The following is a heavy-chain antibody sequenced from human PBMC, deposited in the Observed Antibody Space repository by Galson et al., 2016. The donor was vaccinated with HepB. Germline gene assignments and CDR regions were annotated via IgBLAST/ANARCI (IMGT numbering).Heavy chain of an antibody. D-gene: IGHD1-14*01. J-gene: IGHJ4*02. CDR3: ATTRLLDN. CDR1: GFSFGGFS. Sequence: SLRLSCAASGFSFGGFSMHWVRQAPGKGLEWVSLINRDGGTTYYADSVKGRFTISRDNAKSSLYLQMSGLRPNDTAFYYCATTRLLDNWGQGILVTVSS. CDR2: INRDGGTT. V-gene: IGHV3-43*01.